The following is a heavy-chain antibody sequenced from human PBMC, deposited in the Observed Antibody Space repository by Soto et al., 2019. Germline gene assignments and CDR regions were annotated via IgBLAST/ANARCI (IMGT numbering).Heavy chain of an antibody. CDR1: GGSINTHY. D-gene: IGHD2-15*01. V-gene: IGHV4-59*11. CDR3: ATSQVAPHFDF. Sequence: PSETLSLTCTVSGGSINTHYWSWTRQPPGKGLEWIGYIYYSGNTNYNPSLQSRVTISLGTSKNQFSLKLSSVTAADTAVYYCATSQVAPHFDFWGQGALVTVSS. J-gene: IGHJ4*02. CDR2: IYYSGNT.